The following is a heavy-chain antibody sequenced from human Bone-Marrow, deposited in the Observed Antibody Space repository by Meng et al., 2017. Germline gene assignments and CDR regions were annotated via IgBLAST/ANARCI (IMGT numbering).Heavy chain of an antibody. CDR2: IYYSGAT. D-gene: IGHD3-3*01. CDR3: ARHDYDCWHEYSDF. Sequence: QVQLQQSGPGVVKPSQTLSLTCTVSGGSISSGSYYWGWSRQAPGKGLELIGSIYYSGATFYNPSVQGRGIISADTSKNQFFLKLTSVTDTDAAVYFCARHDYDCWHEYSDFWGQGTLVTVSS. J-gene: IGHJ4*02. CDR1: GGSISSGSYY. V-gene: IGHV4-39*01.